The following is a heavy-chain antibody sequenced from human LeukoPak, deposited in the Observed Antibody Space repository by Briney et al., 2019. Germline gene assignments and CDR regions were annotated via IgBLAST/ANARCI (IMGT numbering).Heavy chain of an antibody. Sequence: GGSLRLSCAASGFTFSSYSMNWVRQAPGKGLEWVSFISSSSSYIYYADSVKGRFTISRDNAKNSLYLQMNSLRAEDTAAYYCASFGGGSAAGIASLDCWGQGTLVTVSS. V-gene: IGHV3-21*01. J-gene: IGHJ4*02. CDR3: ASFGGGSAAGIASLDC. CDR2: ISSSSSYI. CDR1: GFTFSSYS. D-gene: IGHD6-13*01.